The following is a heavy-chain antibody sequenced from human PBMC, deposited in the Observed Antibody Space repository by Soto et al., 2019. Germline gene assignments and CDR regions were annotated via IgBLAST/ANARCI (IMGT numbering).Heavy chain of an antibody. CDR3: ARHRIQDDSSGYDNWFDP. J-gene: IGHJ5*02. CDR1: GGSISSSSYY. V-gene: IGHV4-39*01. CDR2: IYYSGST. Sequence: QLQLQESGPGLVKPSETLSLTCTVSGGSISSSSYYWGWIRQPPGKGLEWIGSIYYSGSTYYNPSLKSRVTISVDTSKNQFSLKLSSVTAADTAVYYCARHRIQDDSSGYDNWFDPWGQGTLVTVSS. D-gene: IGHD3-22*01.